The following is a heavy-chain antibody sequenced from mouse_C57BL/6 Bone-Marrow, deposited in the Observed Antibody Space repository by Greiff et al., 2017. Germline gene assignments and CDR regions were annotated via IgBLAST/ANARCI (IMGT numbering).Heavy chain of an antibody. J-gene: IGHJ1*03. CDR1: GFSFSSYT. D-gene: IGHD1-1*01. CDR3: ARLRYFDV. Sequence: VHLVESGGGLVKPGGSLKLSCAASGFSFSSYTMSWVRQTPEKRLEWVATISGGGGNTYYPDSVSGRFTISSDNAKNTLYPQKGSLMSEDTALYDCARLRYFDVWGTGTTVTVSS. CDR2: ISGGGGNT. V-gene: IGHV5-9*04.